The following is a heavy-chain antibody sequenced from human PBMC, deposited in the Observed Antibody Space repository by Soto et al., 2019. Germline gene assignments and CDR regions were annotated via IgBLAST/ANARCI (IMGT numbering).Heavy chain of an antibody. Sequence: PGGSLRLSCAASGFTFSSYWMHWVRQAPGKGLMWVAGIRYDGSNTNYADSVKGRFTISRDNSKNTLYLQMNSLRAEDTAVYYCAREFEYSSSSLQSGYYGMDVWGQGTTVTVSS. CDR1: GFTFSSYW. V-gene: IGHV3-33*08. CDR3: AREFEYSSSSLQSGYYGMDV. J-gene: IGHJ6*02. CDR2: IRYDGSNT. D-gene: IGHD6-6*01.